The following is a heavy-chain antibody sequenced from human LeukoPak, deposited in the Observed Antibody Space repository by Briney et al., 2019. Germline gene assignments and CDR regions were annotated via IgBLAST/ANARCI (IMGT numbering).Heavy chain of an antibody. J-gene: IGHJ6*03. V-gene: IGHV3-23*01. Sequence: GGSLRLSCAASGFTFSSYAMSWVRQAPGKGLEWVSAISGSGGSTYYADSVKGRFTISRDNSKNTLYLQMNSLRAEDTAVYYCARGQLFSGSYHYYMDVWGKGTTVTISS. CDR3: ARGQLFSGSYHYYMDV. D-gene: IGHD2-2*01. CDR1: GFTFSSYA. CDR2: ISGSGGST.